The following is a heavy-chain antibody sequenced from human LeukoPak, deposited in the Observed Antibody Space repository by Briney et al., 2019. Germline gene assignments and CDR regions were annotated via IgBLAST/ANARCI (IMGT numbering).Heavy chain of an antibody. CDR3: TTALPHNFDY. Sequence: GGSLRLSCAASGFTFSSAWMTWVRQAPGKGLEWVGRIKSKTDGGTTEFAAPVKGRFTISRDDSKNTLFLQMNSLKTEDTAVYYCTTALPHNFDYWRQGTLVTVSS. V-gene: IGHV3-15*01. J-gene: IGHJ4*02. CDR2: IKSKTDGGTT. CDR1: GFTFSSAW.